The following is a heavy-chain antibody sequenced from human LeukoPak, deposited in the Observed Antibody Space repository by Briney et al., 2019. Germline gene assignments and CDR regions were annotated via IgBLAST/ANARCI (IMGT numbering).Heavy chain of an antibody. D-gene: IGHD3-3*01. J-gene: IGHJ5*02. CDR1: RYTLTSYD. CDR3: ARGRLRAIFGVVLLNWFDP. V-gene: IGHV1-8*03. Sequence: SVTVSCKPSRYTLTSYDINWVRQATGQGREWMGWMNPNSGNTGYAQKFQGRVTITRNTSISTAYMELSSLRSEGTAVYYCARGRLRAIFGVVLLNWFDPWGQGNLVTVSS. CDR2: MNPNSGNT.